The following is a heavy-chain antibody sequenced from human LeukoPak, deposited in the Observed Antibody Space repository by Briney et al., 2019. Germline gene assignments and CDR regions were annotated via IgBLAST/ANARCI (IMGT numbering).Heavy chain of an antibody. CDR3: AKDRIPARYYYGSGSIPDV. V-gene: IGHV4-59*01. CDR2: IYYSGST. Sequence: SETLSLTCTVSGGSISSYYWSWIRQPPGKGLEWIGYIYYSGSTNYNPSLKSRVTISVDTSKNQFSLKLSSVTAADTAVYYCAKDRIPARYYYGSGSIPDVWGQGTTVTVSS. CDR1: GGSISSYY. D-gene: IGHD3-10*01. J-gene: IGHJ6*01.